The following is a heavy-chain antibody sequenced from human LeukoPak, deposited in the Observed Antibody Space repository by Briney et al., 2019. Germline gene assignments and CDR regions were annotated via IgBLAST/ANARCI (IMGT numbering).Heavy chain of an antibody. CDR2: LRGGDDST. CDR3: AKGTSRFDY. D-gene: IGHD6-6*01. J-gene: IGHJ4*02. V-gene: IGHV3-23*01. CDR1: GFTITSYV. Sequence: GSLRLSCTASGFTITSYVTSWVRQAPGKGLEWISSLRGGDDSTNYADSVKGRFAISRDNSKNTLYLQMNSLRAEDTAVYYCAKGTSRFDYWGQGTLVTVSS.